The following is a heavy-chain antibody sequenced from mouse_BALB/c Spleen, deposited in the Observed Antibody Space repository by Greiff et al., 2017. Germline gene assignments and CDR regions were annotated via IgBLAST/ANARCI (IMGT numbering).Heavy chain of an antibody. CDR1: GFTFSSYT. D-gene: IGHD4-1*01. Sequence: EVNVVESGGGLVQPGGSLKLSCAASGFTFSSYTMSWVRQTPEKRLEWVAYISNGGGSTYYPDTVKGRFTISRDNAKNTLYLQMSSLKSEDTAMYYCARTGTNYFDYWGQGTTLTVSS. CDR3: ARTGTNYFDY. J-gene: IGHJ2*01. CDR2: ISNGGGST. V-gene: IGHV5-12-2*01.